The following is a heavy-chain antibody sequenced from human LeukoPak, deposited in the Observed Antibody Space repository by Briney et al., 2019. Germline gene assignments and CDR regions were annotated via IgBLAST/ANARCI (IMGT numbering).Heavy chain of an antibody. J-gene: IGHJ4*02. CDR2: INHSGST. V-gene: IGHV4-34*01. CDR3: ARGQYSSSPVFDF. D-gene: IGHD6-6*01. Sequence: SETLSLTCAVYGGSFSGYYWSWIRQPPGKGLEWNGEINHSGSTKYNPSLKSRVTISEDTSKHQFSLKLSSVTAADTAVYYCARGQYSSSPVFDFWGQGTLVTVSS. CDR1: GGSFSGYY.